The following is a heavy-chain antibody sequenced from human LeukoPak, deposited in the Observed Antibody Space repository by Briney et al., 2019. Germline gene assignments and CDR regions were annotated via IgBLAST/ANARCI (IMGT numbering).Heavy chain of an antibody. D-gene: IGHD3/OR15-3a*01. CDR2: INSDGSST. CDR3: ARGGRGPDF. J-gene: IGHJ4*02. V-gene: IGHV3-74*01. Sequence: GALRLSCATSGFTFSTFWMHWVRQAPGKGLVWVSRINSDGSSTNYADSVKGRFTIPRDNAKNTLYLQMSGLRVEDTAVYYCARGGRGPDFWGQGTLVTVSS. CDR1: GFTFSTFW.